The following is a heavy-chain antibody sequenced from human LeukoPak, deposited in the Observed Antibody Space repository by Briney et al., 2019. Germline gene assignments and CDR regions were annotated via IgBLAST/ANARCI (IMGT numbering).Heavy chain of an antibody. J-gene: IGHJ4*02. V-gene: IGHV3-43*02. CDR2: ISGDGGRT. D-gene: IGHD5-18*01. CDR3: AKDNGYGPDY. CDR1: GFTFDDYA. Sequence: GGSLTLSCAASGFTFDDYAMHWVRQTPGKGLEWVSLISGDGGRTYYADSVKGRFTISRDNSKNSLYLQMNSLRTEDTALYYCAKDNGYGPDYWGQGTLVTVSS.